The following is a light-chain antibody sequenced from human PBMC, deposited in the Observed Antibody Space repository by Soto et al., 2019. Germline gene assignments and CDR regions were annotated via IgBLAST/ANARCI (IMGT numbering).Light chain of an antibody. CDR3: HQYQIYS. Sequence: DIQMTQSPSTLSASVGDRVTITCRASQSISSYLNWYQQKPGKAPKLLIYAASSLQSGVPSRFSGSGSGTDFTLTISSLQPDDFATYYCHQYQIYSFGQGTNVDI. CDR2: AAS. V-gene: IGKV1-39*01. J-gene: IGKJ1*01. CDR1: QSISSY.